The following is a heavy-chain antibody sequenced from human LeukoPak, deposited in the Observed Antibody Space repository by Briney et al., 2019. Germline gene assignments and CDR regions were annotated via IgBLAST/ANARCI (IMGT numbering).Heavy chain of an antibody. CDR1: GFAISSYW. CDR3: VKSDWFDP. Sequence: PGGSLRLSCAASGFAISSYWMSWVRQAPGKGLVWVARVKYDGTVTTYADFVKGRFTISKDSAKNTLYFQMNSLRAEDTGVYYCVKSDWFDPWGQGTLVTVSS. V-gene: IGHV3-74*01. J-gene: IGHJ5*02. CDR2: VKYDGTVT.